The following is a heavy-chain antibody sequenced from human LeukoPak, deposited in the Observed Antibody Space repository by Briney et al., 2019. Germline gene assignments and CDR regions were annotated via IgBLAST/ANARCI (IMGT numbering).Heavy chain of an antibody. J-gene: IGHJ4*02. CDR1: GYTFTSYY. CDR2: INPSGGGT. CDR3: ARESSGSYFDY. Sequence: ASVKVSCKASGYTFTSYYMHWVRQAPGQGLEWMGIINPSGGGTSYAQKFQGRVTMTRDMSTSTVYMELSSLRSEDTAVYYCARESSGSYFDYWGQGTLVTVSS. V-gene: IGHV1-46*01. D-gene: IGHD1-26*01.